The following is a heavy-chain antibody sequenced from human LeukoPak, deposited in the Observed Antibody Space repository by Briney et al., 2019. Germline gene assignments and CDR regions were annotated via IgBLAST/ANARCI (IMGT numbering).Heavy chain of an antibody. D-gene: IGHD3-22*01. V-gene: IGHV3-23*01. CDR2: ISGSGGST. CDR3: AKGYYYDSSGYYRPYYYGMGV. J-gene: IGHJ6*02. CDR1: GFTFSSYA. Sequence: PGGSLRLSCAASGFTFSSYAMSWVRQAPGKGLEWVSAISGSGGSTYYADSVKGRFTISRDNSKNTLYLQMNSLRAEDTAVYYCAKGYYYDSSGYYRPYYYGMGVWGQGTTVTVSS.